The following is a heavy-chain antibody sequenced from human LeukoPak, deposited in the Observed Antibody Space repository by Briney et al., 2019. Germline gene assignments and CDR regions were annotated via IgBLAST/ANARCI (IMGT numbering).Heavy chain of an antibody. Sequence: GGSLRLSCAASGFTFDDYAMHWVRQVPGKGLEWVSGISWNSGNIGYADSAKGRFTISRDNAKNSLYLQMNSLRAEDTALYYCAKLGSSGLFGYFDYWGQGTLVTVSS. CDR1: GFTFDDYA. J-gene: IGHJ4*02. D-gene: IGHD6-13*01. V-gene: IGHV3-9*01. CDR3: AKLGSSGLFGYFDY. CDR2: ISWNSGNI.